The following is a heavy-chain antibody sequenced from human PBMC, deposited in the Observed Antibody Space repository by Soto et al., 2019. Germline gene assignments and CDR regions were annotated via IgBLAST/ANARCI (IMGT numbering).Heavy chain of an antibody. CDR1: GFTFSSYE. J-gene: IGHJ6*02. CDR3: ARDRVVGATTSYYYGMDV. Sequence: RGSLRLSCAASGFTFSSYEMNWVRQAPGKXLEWVSYISSSGSTIYYADSVKGRFTISRDNAKNSLYLQMNSLRAEDTAVYYCARDRVVGATTSYYYGMDVWGQGTTVTVSS. D-gene: IGHD1-26*01. CDR2: ISSSGSTI. V-gene: IGHV3-48*03.